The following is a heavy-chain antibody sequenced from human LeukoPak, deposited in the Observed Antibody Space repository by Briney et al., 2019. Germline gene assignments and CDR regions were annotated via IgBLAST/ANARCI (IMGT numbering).Heavy chain of an antibody. J-gene: IGHJ5*02. V-gene: IGHV4-34*01. Sequence: ETLSLTCAVYGGSFSGYYWSWIRQPPGKGLEWIGEINHSGSTNYNPSLKSRVTISVDTSKNQFPLKLSSVTAADTAVYYCARVAYSRSSGWFDPWGQGTLVTVSS. CDR1: GGSFSGYY. CDR3: ARVAYSRSSGWFDP. CDR2: INHSGST. D-gene: IGHD6-6*01.